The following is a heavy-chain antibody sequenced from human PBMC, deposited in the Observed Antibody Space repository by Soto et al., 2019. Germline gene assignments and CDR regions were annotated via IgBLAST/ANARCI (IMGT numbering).Heavy chain of an antibody. D-gene: IGHD1-26*01. CDR3: AKHGIAWDPTLSQPNWVDP. CDR1: GFTFSNYA. V-gene: IGHV3-30*18. Sequence: QVQLVESGGGVVQPGRSLRLSCAASGFTFSNYAIHWVRQAPGRGLEWVTVISFDGSNKYYADSVKGRFTISRDNSKNTVYLQMNSLRVEDTAVYYCAKHGIAWDPTLSQPNWVDPWGQGTLVTVSS. CDR2: ISFDGSNK. J-gene: IGHJ5*02.